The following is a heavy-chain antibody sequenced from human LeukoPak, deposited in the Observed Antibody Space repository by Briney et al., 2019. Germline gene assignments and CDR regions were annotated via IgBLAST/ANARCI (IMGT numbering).Heavy chain of an antibody. CDR3: ARGPAAVHP. V-gene: IGHV4-34*01. J-gene: IGHJ5*02. Sequence: SETLSLTCAVYGGSLTNHYWIWIRQPPGKGLEWIGEINHSGSTNYNPSLKGRVTISVDTSKNQFFLKLSSVTAADTAVYYCARGPAAVHPWGQGTLVTVSS. CDR2: INHSGST. D-gene: IGHD6-13*01. CDR1: GGSLTNHY.